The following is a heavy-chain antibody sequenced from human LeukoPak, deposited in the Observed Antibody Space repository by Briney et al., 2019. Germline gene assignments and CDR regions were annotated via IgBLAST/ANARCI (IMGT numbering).Heavy chain of an antibody. CDR3: TRDRQGSGIYSTDY. CDR2: IKQDGSEI. CDR1: GFTFSNFW. J-gene: IGHJ4*02. Sequence: PGGSLRLSCAASGFTFSNFWMSWVRQVPGEGLEWVANIKQDGSEIHYVVSVKGRFTISRDNAQNSLYLHMHSLRAEDTAVYYCTRDRQGSGIYSTDYWGRGTLVTVSS. D-gene: IGHD3-10*01. V-gene: IGHV3-7*01.